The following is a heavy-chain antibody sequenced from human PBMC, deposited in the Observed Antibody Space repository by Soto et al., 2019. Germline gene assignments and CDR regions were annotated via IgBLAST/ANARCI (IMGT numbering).Heavy chain of an antibody. CDR2: INPSGGST. Sequence: GASVKVSCKASGYTFTSYYMHWVRQAPGQGLEWMGIINPSGGSTSYAQKFQGRVTMTRDTSTSTVYMELSSLRSEDTAVYYCAREYTMVRGVIIGDYCYGMDVWGQGTTVTVSS. D-gene: IGHD3-10*01. V-gene: IGHV1-46*01. CDR1: GYTFTSYY. CDR3: AREYTMVRGVIIGDYCYGMDV. J-gene: IGHJ6*02.